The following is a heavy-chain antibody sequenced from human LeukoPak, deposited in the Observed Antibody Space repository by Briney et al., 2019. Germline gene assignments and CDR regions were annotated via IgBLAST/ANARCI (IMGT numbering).Heavy chain of an antibody. Sequence: ASVNVSYKPSEYTFTSYDINWVRQATGQRLEWMGWMNPNRGNTGYAQKFQGRVTMTRNTSIITAYMELSSLRSEDTAVYYCVSPGVYYDSSGYSPFDYWGQGTLVTVS. J-gene: IGHJ4*02. CDR2: MNPNRGNT. V-gene: IGHV1-8*01. D-gene: IGHD3-22*01. CDR3: VSPGVYYDSSGYSPFDY. CDR1: EYTFTSYD.